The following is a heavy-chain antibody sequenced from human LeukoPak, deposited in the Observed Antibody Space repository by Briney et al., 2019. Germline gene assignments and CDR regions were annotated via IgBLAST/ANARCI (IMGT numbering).Heavy chain of an antibody. J-gene: IGHJ4*02. CDR2: IYYSGST. Sequence: SETLSLTCTVSGGSISSYYWSWIRQPPGKGLEWIGYIYYSGSTNCNPSLKSRVTISVDTSKNQFSLKLSSVTAADTAVYYCARVRYYDISSALFDYWGQGTLVTVSS. CDR1: GGSISSYY. D-gene: IGHD3-9*01. CDR3: ARVRYYDISSALFDY. V-gene: IGHV4-59*01.